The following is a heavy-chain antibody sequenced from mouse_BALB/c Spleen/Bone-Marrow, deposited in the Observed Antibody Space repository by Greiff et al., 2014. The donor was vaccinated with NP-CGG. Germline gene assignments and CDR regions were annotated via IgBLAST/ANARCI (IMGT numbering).Heavy chain of an antibody. V-gene: IGHV1-82*01. CDR2: IYPGDGDT. CDR1: GYAFSSSW. D-gene: IGHD1-1*01. Sequence: VQLQQSGPELVKPGASVKISCTGSGYAFSSSWMNWVKQRPGQGLEWIGRIYPGDGDTNSNGRFKGKATLTADRSPNTAYMQLSSLTSVDSAVYFCARSAYYGSSYGAMDYWGQGTSVTVSS. CDR3: ARSAYYGSSYGAMDY. J-gene: IGHJ4*01.